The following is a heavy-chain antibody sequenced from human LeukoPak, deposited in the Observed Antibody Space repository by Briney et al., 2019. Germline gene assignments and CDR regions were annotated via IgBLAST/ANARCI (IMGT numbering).Heavy chain of an antibody. CDR2: INSDGSST. D-gene: IGHD4-17*01. Sequence: GGSLRLSCAAYGFTFSNYWMHRVRQAPGKGLVWVSRINSDGSSTTSADSVKGRFTISRDNAKNTLYLQMNSLRAEDTAVYYCAKGGATVIDYWGQGTLVTVSS. V-gene: IGHV3-74*01. CDR1: GFTFSNYW. J-gene: IGHJ4*02. CDR3: AKGGATVIDY.